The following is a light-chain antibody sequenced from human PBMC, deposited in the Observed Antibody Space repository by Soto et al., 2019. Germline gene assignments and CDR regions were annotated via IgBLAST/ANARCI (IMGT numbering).Light chain of an antibody. J-gene: IGLJ1*01. V-gene: IGLV2-23*02. Sequence: QSALTQPASVSGSPGQSITISCTGTTSDVGNFNLVSWYQQHPDKAPKLMIFEVTKRPAGVSNRFSASKSGNTASLTISGLQAEDEADYYFCSYVGTGADVFGTGTKLTVL. CDR2: EVT. CDR3: CSYVGTGADV. CDR1: TSDVGNFNL.